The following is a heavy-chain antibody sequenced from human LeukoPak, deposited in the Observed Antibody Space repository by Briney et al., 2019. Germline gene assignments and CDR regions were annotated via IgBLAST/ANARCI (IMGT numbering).Heavy chain of an antibody. Sequence: GGSLRLSCAASGFTFSSYSMNWVRQAPGKGLEWVSSISSSSSYIYYADSVKGRFTISRDNSKNTLYLQMNSLRAEDTAVYYCAKDRVYCSSTSCRRNAFDIWGQGTMVTVSS. CDR2: ISSSSSYI. CDR1: GFTFSSYS. CDR3: AKDRVYCSSTSCRRNAFDI. D-gene: IGHD2-2*01. J-gene: IGHJ3*02. V-gene: IGHV3-21*01.